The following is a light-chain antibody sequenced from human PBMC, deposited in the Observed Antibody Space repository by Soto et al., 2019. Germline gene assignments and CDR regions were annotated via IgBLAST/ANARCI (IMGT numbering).Light chain of an antibody. CDR1: QSISSY. CDR2: SAS. V-gene: IGKV1-39*01. Sequence: IQMTQSPSSLSAAVGDRVTITCRASQSISSYLNWYQQKPGKAPKLLIYSASTLQSGVPSRFSGSGSGTDFTLTISSLQPEDFATYYCLQVDVYPWTFGQGTKVDIK. CDR3: LQVDVYPWT. J-gene: IGKJ1*01.